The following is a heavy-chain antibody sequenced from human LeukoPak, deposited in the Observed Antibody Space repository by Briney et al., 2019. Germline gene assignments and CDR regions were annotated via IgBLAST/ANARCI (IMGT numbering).Heavy chain of an antibody. Sequence: GGSLRLSCAASGFTFSSYSTNWVRQAPGKGLEWVSYISNRSNSKYYADSVKGRFTVSRDNAKNSLYLQMNSLRAEDTAVYYCAREPAAFGDNWFDPWGQGTLVTVSS. V-gene: IGHV3-48*01. J-gene: IGHJ5*02. CDR1: GFTFSSYS. CDR2: ISNRSNSK. D-gene: IGHD3-3*01. CDR3: AREPAAFGDNWFDP.